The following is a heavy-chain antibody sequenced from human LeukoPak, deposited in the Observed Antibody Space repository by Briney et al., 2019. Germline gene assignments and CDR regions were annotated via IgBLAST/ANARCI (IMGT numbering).Heavy chain of an antibody. CDR3: ARESKSYDGSGYYHDS. CDR2: IFTSGST. D-gene: IGHD3-22*01. Sequence: SETPSLTCTVSGGSISSYFWSWIRQPAGKGLEWIGRIFTSGSTDYNPSLKSRVTMSVDTSNNQFPLKLWSVTAADTAVYYCARESKSYDGSGYYHDSWGQGTLVTVSS. CDR1: GGSISSYF. V-gene: IGHV4-4*07. J-gene: IGHJ4*02.